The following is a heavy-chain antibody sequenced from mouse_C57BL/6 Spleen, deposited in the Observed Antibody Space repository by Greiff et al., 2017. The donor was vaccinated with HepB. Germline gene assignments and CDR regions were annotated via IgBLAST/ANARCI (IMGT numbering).Heavy chain of an antibody. CDR1: GFNFKDYY. CDR2: IDPEDGDT. CDR3: ARAGIAPYYYAMDY. J-gene: IGHJ4*01. D-gene: IGHD4-1*01. Sequence: VQLQQSGAELVKPGASVKLSCTASGFNFKDYYMHWVQQRTEQGLEWIGRIDPEDGDTKYAPKFPGKATITVDTPANTTYLQLSSLTSEDTAVECCARAGIAPYYYAMDYWGQGTSVTVSS. V-gene: IGHV14-2*01.